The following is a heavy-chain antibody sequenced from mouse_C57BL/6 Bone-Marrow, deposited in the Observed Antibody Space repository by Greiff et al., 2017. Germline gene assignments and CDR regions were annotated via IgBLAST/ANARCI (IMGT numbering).Heavy chain of an antibody. V-gene: IGHV1-85*01. CDR2: IYPRNGST. CDR3: ARLEFDGSSGDWYFDV. D-gene: IGHD1-1*01. Sequence: VQLQQSGPELVKPGASVKLSCKASGYTFTSYDINWVKQRPGQGLEWIGWIYPRNGSTKYNEKLKGMATLTVETSSRSAYMELHSLTSEDSAVYFCARLEFDGSSGDWYFDVWGTGTTVTVSS. J-gene: IGHJ1*03. CDR1: GYTFTSYD.